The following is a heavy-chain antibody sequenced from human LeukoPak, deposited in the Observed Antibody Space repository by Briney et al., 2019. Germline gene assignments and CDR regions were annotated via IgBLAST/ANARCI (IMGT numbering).Heavy chain of an antibody. Sequence: KPSETLSLTCTVSGASIYTSSSYWGWIRQPPGKGLEWIASVYYTGSTYYSPSLKSRATISVDTSKNQFSLELNSVTAADTAVYYCARGDDYDFWSGYSHGYYHYGMDVWGQGTTVTVSS. D-gene: IGHD3-3*01. J-gene: IGHJ6*02. CDR3: ARGDDYDFWSGYSHGYYHYGMDV. CDR2: VYYTGST. CDR1: GASIYTSSSY. V-gene: IGHV4-39*01.